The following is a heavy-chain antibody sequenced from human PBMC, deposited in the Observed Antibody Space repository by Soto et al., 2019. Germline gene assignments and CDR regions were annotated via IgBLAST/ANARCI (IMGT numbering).Heavy chain of an antibody. V-gene: IGHV1-2*04. J-gene: IGHJ6*02. CDR2: INPNSGGT. CDR1: GYTFTGYY. Sequence: ASVKVSCKASGYTFTGYYMHWVRQAPGQGLEWMGWINPNSGGTNYAQKFQGWVTMTRDTSISTAYMELSRLRSDDTAVYYCARDLSPYDFWSGYYIGYYGMDVWGQGTTVTVSS. D-gene: IGHD3-3*01. CDR3: ARDLSPYDFWSGYYIGYYGMDV.